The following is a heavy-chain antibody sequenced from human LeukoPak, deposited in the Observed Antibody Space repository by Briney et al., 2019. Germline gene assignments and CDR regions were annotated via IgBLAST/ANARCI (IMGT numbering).Heavy chain of an antibody. CDR2: IYSNGSP. V-gene: IGHV4-4*07. J-gene: IGHJ5*02. CDR1: GGSINRYY. D-gene: IGHD5-18*01. Sequence: PSETLSLTCSVSGGSINRYYFSWIRQSAGKGLEWIGRIYSNGSPDYNPSLNSRVTMSVDTSKNQVSLKLASVTAADTAIYYCAKGAGGFSYYNWFDPWGQGTLVTVSS. CDR3: AKGAGGFSYYNWFDP.